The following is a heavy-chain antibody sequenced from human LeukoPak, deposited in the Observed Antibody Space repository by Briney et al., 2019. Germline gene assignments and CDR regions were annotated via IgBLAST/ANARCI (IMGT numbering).Heavy chain of an antibody. J-gene: IGHJ3*02. CDR3: ARSASSTSRSAFDI. CDR1: VGSISSNY. CDR2: CHYSGNT. Sequence: PSETLSLTCTISVGSISSNYWSWIRQPPGQGLEWIGYCHYSGNTNYNPSLKSRATISVDMSKNQFSLTLNSVTAADTAVYYCARSASSTSRSAFDIWGQGTRVTASS. V-gene: IGHV4-59*13.